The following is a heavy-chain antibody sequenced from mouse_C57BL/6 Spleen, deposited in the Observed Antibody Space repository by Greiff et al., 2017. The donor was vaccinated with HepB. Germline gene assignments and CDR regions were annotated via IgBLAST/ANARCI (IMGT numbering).Heavy chain of an antibody. CDR3: ARGHYGSSHWYFDV. D-gene: IGHD1-1*01. CDR1: GYAFSSSW. V-gene: IGHV1-82*01. CDR2: IYPGDGDT. Sequence: VQLQQSGPELVKPGASVKISCKASGYAFSSSWMNWVKQRPGKGLEWNGRIYPGDGDTNYNGKFKGKATLTADKSSSTAYMQLSSLTSEDSAVYFCARGHYGSSHWYFDVWGTGTTVTVSS. J-gene: IGHJ1*03.